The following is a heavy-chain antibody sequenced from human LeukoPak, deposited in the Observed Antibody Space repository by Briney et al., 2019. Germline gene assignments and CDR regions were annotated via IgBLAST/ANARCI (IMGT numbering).Heavy chain of an antibody. J-gene: IGHJ5*02. V-gene: IGHV4-59*08. D-gene: IGHD6-19*01. CDR3: ARHSTSGWNWFDP. CDR2: IFYGGSP. Sequence: SETLSLTCTVSGGSISSFYWSWIRPPPGRGREWVGYIFYGGSPTYHPSLKTRAPISVDTPKNQLSLRRTSVTAADTPVISGARHSTSGWNWFDPWGQGTLVTVSS. CDR1: GGSISSFY.